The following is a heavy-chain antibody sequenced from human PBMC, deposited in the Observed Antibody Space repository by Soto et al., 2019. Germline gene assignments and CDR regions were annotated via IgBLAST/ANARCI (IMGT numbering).Heavy chain of an antibody. V-gene: IGHV4-59*01. CDR2: IYYSGST. CDR3: ARDQTNYYDSSGYYSGFDP. Sequence: KTSETLSLTCTVSGGSISSYYWSWIRQPPGKGLEWIGYIYYSGSTNYNPSLKSRVTISVDTSKNQFSLKLSSVTAADTAVYYCARDQTNYYDSSGYYSGFDPWGQGTLVTVSS. CDR1: GGSISSYY. D-gene: IGHD3-22*01. J-gene: IGHJ5*02.